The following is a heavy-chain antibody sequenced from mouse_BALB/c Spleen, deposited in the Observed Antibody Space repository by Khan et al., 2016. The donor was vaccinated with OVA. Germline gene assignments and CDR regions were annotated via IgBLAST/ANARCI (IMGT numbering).Heavy chain of an antibody. Sequence: EVQLQESGGDLVKPGGSLKLSCAASGFTFSSYSMSWVRQTPDKRLEWVATISSGGDYTYYPDNVKGRFTISRDNARNTLYLQMSSLKSEDTAMYYWASHLTGSFAYWGQGTLVTVSA. D-gene: IGHD4-1*01. CDR2: ISSGGDYT. CDR3: ASHLTGSFAY. V-gene: IGHV5-6*01. J-gene: IGHJ3*01. CDR1: GFTFSSYS.